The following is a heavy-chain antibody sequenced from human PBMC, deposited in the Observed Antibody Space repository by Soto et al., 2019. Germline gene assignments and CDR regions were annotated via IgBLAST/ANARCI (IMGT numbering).Heavy chain of an antibody. CDR1: GGSISSGGYS. Sequence: QLQLQESGSGLVKPSQTLSLTCAVSGGSISSGGYSWSWIRQPPGKGLEWIGYIYHSGSTYYNPSLKSRVTISVDRSKNQFSLKLSSVTAADTAVYYCARSAGKDHLLWFDPWGQGTLVTVSS. D-gene: IGHD1-26*01. CDR2: IYHSGST. V-gene: IGHV4-30-2*01. CDR3: ARSAGKDHLLWFDP. J-gene: IGHJ5*02.